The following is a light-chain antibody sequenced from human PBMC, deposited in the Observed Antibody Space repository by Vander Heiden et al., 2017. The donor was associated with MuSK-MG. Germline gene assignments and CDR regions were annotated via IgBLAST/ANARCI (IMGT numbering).Light chain of an antibody. CDR2: AAS. CDR3: QQPGT. J-gene: IGKJ5*01. Sequence: SASVGDRVTITCRASQSISSYLNGYQQKPGKAPKLLIYAASSLQSGVPSRFSGSGSGTDFTLTISSLQPEDFATYYCQQPGTFGQGTRLEIK. CDR1: QSISSY. V-gene: IGKV1-39*01.